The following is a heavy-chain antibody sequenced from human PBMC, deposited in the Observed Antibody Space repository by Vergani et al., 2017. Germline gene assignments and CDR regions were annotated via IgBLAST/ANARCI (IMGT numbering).Heavy chain of an antibody. D-gene: IGHD6-13*01. V-gene: IGHV1-69*15. Sequence: QVQLVQSGAEVKKPGSSVKVSCKASGGTLSSYALNWVRQAPGQGLEWMGKISPVFGLLKKARRFQGRLTLVADESSTTAYMELSSLRSDDTAVYYCARGLGAAGGHDAFNIWGRGTLVPVSS. CDR1: GGTLSSYA. CDR3: ARGLGAAGGHDAFNI. J-gene: IGHJ3*02. CDR2: ISPVFGLL.